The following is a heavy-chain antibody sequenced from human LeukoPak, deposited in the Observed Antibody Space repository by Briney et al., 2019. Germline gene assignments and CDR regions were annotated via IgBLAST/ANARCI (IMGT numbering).Heavy chain of an antibody. J-gene: IGHJ5*02. CDR2: IKSKTDGGTT. D-gene: IGHD3-22*01. V-gene: IGHV3-15*01. Sequence: GGSLRLSCAASGFTFSNYWMHWVRQAPGKGLEWVGRIKSKTDGGTTDYAAPVKGRFTISRDDSKNKLYLQMNSLKTEDTAVYYCTTPYYYDNSGYYLWGQGTLVTVSS. CDR3: TTPYYYDNSGYYL. CDR1: GFTFSNYW.